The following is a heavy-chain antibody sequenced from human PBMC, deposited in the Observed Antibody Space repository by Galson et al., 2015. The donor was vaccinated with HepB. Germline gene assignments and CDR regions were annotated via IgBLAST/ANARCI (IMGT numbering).Heavy chain of an antibody. J-gene: IGHJ6*02. V-gene: IGHV1-18*01. CDR1: GYTFTSYG. CDR3: VRRFRWFGEAPYYYGMDV. D-gene: IGHD3-10*01. Sequence: SVKVSCKASGYTFTSYGISWVRQAPGQGLERMGWISAYNGNTNYAQKLQGRVTMTTDTSTSTAYMELRSLRSDDTAVYYCVRRFRWFGEAPYYYGMDVWGQGTTVTVSS. CDR2: ISAYNGNT.